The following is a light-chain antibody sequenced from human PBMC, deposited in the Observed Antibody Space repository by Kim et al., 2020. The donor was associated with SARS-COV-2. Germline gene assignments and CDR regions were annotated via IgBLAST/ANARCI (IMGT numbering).Light chain of an antibody. Sequence: DIQMTQSPSTLSASVGDRVTITCRASQSISSWLAWYQQKPGKAPNLLIYKASSLESGVPSRFSGSGSGTEFTLTISSLQPDDFATYYCQQHNSFPETFGQGTKVDIK. CDR3: QQHNSFPET. J-gene: IGKJ1*01. CDR2: KAS. CDR1: QSISSW. V-gene: IGKV1-5*03.